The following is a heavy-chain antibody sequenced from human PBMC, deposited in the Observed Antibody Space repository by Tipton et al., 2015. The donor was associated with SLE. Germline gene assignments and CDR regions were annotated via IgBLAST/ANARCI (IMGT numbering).Heavy chain of an antibody. CDR2: MYYSGST. CDR3: ARGDYSRYYSSMDV. CDR1: GVSISSDY. J-gene: IGHJ6*02. V-gene: IGHV4-59*08. D-gene: IGHD4-11*01. Sequence: LRLSCTVSGVSISSDYWTWIRQPPGKGLEWIGYMYYSGSTDYNPSLKSRVTISVDTSKNQFSLNLSSVTAADTAVYYCARGDYSRYYSSMDVWGQGTTVTVSS.